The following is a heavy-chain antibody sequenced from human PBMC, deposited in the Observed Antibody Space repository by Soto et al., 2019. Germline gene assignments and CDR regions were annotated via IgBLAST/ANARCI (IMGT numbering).Heavy chain of an antibody. J-gene: IGHJ4*02. CDR2: INHSGST. CDR3: ARLGNYYGSGSYLRPLYFDY. Sequence: SETLSLTCAVYGGSFSGYYWSWIRQPPGKGLEWIGEINHSGSTNYNPSLKSRVTISVDTSKNQFSLKLSSVTAADTAVYYCARLGNYYGSGSYLRPLYFDYWGQGTLVTVSS. D-gene: IGHD3-10*01. CDR1: GGSFSGYY. V-gene: IGHV4-34*01.